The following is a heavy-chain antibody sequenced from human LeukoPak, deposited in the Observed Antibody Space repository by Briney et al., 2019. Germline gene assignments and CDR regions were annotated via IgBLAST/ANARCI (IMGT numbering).Heavy chain of an antibody. J-gene: IGHJ4*02. D-gene: IGHD6-19*01. CDR1: GGSISSSSYY. CDR3: ARLFSGWRGDYFDY. Sequence: SETLSLTCTVSGGSISSSSYYWGWIRQPPGKGLERIGSIYYSGSTYYNPSLKSRVTISVDTSKNQFSLKLSSVTAADTAVYYCARLFSGWRGDYFDYWGQGTLVTVSS. V-gene: IGHV4-39*01. CDR2: IYYSGST.